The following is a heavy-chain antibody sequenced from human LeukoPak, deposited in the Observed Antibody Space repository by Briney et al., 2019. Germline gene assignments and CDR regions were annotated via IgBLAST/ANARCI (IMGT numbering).Heavy chain of an antibody. CDR1: GYSFTSYW. Sequence: PGESLKISCKGSGYSFTSYWIGWVRQMPGKGLEWMGIMFPDDSDIRYSPSFQGQVTISADKSISTAYLQWSSLQASDTAMYYCARHTQPGYFDYWGQGSLVTVSS. D-gene: IGHD2-2*01. CDR2: MFPDDSDI. J-gene: IGHJ4*02. V-gene: IGHV5-51*01. CDR3: ARHTQPGYFDY.